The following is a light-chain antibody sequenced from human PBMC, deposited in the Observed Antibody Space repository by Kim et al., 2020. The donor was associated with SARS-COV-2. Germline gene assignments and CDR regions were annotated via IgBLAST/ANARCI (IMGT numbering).Light chain of an antibody. CDR1: SSDLGAGYD. CDR3: QSSDSTLSGV. V-gene: IGLV1-40*01. Sequence: GPRFTNSCTGSSSDLGAGYDVHWYQQLPGTAPTLLIDSNNNRPSGVPARFSGAESDTSASLAITGLQAEDEADYYCQSSDSTLSGVFGGGTQLTVL. J-gene: IGLJ3*02. CDR2: SNN.